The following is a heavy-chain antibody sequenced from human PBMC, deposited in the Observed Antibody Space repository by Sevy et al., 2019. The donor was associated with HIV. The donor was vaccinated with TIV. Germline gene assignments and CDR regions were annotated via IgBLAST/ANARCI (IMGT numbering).Heavy chain of an antibody. CDR1: GFTFSSYE. J-gene: IGHJ4*02. D-gene: IGHD1-26*01. CDR3: ARDREDSGSYYFDY. Sequence: GGSLRLSCAASGFTFSSYEMNWVRQAPGKGLEWVSYISSSGSTIYYADSVKGRFTISRDNAKNSLYLQMNSLRAEDTAVYYCARDREDSGSYYFDYWGQGTLVTVSS. CDR2: ISSSGSTI. V-gene: IGHV3-48*03.